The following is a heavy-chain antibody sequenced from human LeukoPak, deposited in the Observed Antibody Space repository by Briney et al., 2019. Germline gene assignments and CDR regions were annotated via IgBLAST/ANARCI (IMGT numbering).Heavy chain of an antibody. CDR3: ARSETYYDYVWGSYRYTPLDY. J-gene: IGHJ4*02. Sequence: SVKVSCKASGYTFTDYYLHWVRQAPGQGLEWMGGIIPIFGTANYAQKFQGRVTITADESTSTAYMELSSLRSEDTAVYYCARSETYYDYVWGSYRYTPLDYWGQGTLVTVSS. V-gene: IGHV1-69*13. D-gene: IGHD3-16*02. CDR1: GYTFTDYY. CDR2: IIPIFGTA.